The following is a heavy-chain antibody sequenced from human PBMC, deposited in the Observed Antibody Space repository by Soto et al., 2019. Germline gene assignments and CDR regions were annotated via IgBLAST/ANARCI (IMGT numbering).Heavy chain of an antibody. J-gene: IGHJ4*02. CDR3: SSRYGYSVDY. Sequence: QVQLQESGPGLVKPSETLSLTCTVSGGSISSYYWSWIRQPPGKGLEWIGYIYYSGSTNYNPSLKGRVSISVDTSKNQFALYLSAVTAADTAVYYCSSRYGYSVDYWGQGTLVTVSS. V-gene: IGHV4-59*08. CDR1: GGSISSYY. CDR2: IYYSGST. D-gene: IGHD5-18*01.